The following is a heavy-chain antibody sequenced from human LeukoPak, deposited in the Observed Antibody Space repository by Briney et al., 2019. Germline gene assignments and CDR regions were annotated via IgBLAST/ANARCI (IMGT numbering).Heavy chain of an antibody. CDR3: VRRTYSNYFFDY. J-gene: IGHJ4*02. D-gene: IGHD4-11*01. CDR2: ISGSGDSK. CDR1: GFTFSDYY. Sequence: GGSLRLSCAASGFTFSDYYMSWIRQAPGKGLEWVSDISGSGDSKFYADSVKGRFTISRDNAKKSLYLQMNSLRAEDTAVYYCVRRTYSNYFFDYWGQATQVTVSS. V-gene: IGHV3-11*01.